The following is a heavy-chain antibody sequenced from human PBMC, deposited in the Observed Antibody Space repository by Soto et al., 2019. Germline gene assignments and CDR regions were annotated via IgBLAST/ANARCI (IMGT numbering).Heavy chain of an antibody. V-gene: IGHV4-30-2*01. J-gene: IGHJ6*02. CDR1: GGSISSGGYS. Sequence: TLSLTCAVSGGSISSGGYSWSWVRQPPGKGLEWIGYISHSGDPDYTPSLKSRLTMSMDRANDHFSLNLTSVTAADTAVYFCARGHYYYGMDVWGQGITVTVSS. CDR2: ISHSGDP. CDR3: ARGHYYYGMDV.